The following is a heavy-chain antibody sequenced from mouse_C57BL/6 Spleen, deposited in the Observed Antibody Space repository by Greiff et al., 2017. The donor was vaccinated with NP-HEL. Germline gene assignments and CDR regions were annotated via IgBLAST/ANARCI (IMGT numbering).Heavy chain of an antibody. CDR2: IDPSDSYT. V-gene: IGHV1-69*01. D-gene: IGHD3-2*02. Sequence: VQLQQPGAELVMPGASVKLSCKASGYTFTSYWMHWVKQRPGQGLEWIGEIDPSDSYTNYNQKFKGKSTLTVDKSSSTAYMQLSSLTSEDSAVYYCARSEGSSAFAYWGQGTLVTVSA. CDR1: GYTFTSYW. J-gene: IGHJ3*01. CDR3: ARSEGSSAFAY.